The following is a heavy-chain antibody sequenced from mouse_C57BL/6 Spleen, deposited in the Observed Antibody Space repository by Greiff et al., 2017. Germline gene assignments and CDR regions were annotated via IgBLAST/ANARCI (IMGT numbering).Heavy chain of an antibody. V-gene: IGHV1-69*01. CDR2: IDPSDSYT. Sequence: QVQLQQPGAELVMPGASVKLSCKASGYTFTSYWMHWVKQRPGQGLEWIGEIDPSDSYTNYNQKFKGKSTLTVDKSSSTAYMQLSSLTSEDSAVYYCARGPGSYFDYWGQGTTLTVSS. CDR1: GYTFTSYW. CDR3: ARGPGSYFDY. J-gene: IGHJ2*01. D-gene: IGHD3-1*01.